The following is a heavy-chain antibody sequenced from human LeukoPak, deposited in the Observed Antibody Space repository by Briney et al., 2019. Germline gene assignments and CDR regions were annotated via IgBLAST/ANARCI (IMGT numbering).Heavy chain of an antibody. D-gene: IGHD3-10*01. J-gene: IGHJ2*01. Sequence: GGSLRLSCAASGFTFSSYWMSWVRQAPGKGLEWVSYISSSGSTIYYADSVKGRFTISRDNAKNSLYLQMNSLRAEDTAVYYCAKDKLRDWYFDLWGRGTLVTVSS. CDR3: AKDKLRDWYFDL. V-gene: IGHV3-48*04. CDR1: GFTFSSYW. CDR2: ISSSGSTI.